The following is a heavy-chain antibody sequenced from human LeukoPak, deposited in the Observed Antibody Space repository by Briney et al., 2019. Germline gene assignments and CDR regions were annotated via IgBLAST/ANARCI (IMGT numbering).Heavy chain of an antibody. CDR3: ARVTSNWNFGY. V-gene: IGHV3-48*01. CDR2: ITSSSSTI. J-gene: IGHJ4*02. Sequence: GGSLRLSCAASGFAFSTYSMNWVRQTPGKGLEWVSYITSSSSTISYADSVKGRFTISRDNAKNSLYLQMNSLRAEDTAVYYCARVTSNWNFGYWGQGTLVTVSS. CDR1: GFAFSTYS. D-gene: IGHD1-20*01.